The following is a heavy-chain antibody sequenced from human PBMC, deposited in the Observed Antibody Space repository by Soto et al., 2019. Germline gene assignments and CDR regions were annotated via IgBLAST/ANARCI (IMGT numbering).Heavy chain of an antibody. J-gene: IGHJ4*02. V-gene: IGHV3-33*01. CDR3: AREVRSGYYFDY. D-gene: IGHD6-25*01. CDR1: GFTFSSYG. Sequence: QVQLVESGGGVVQPGRSLRLSCAASGFTFSSYGMHWVRQAPGKGLEWVAVIWYDGSNKYYADSVKGRFTISRDNSKNTLYLQMNSLKAEDTAVYYWAREVRSGYYFDYWGQGTLVTVSS. CDR2: IWYDGSNK.